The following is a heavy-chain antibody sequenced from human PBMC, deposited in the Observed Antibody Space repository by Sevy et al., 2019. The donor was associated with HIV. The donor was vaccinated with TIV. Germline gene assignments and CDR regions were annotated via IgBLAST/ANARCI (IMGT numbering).Heavy chain of an antibody. D-gene: IGHD3-22*01. CDR3: ATAREYYSDSSGYLDY. CDR2: FDPEDGET. J-gene: IGHJ4*02. V-gene: IGHV1-24*01. Sequence: ASVKVSCKVSGYTLTEVSMHWVRHCPGKGLEWMERFDPEDGETIYAQKFQGRITMTEDTSTDVAYMELRSLRSEDTAVYHCATAREYYSDSSGYLDYWGQGTLVTVSS. CDR1: GYTLTEVS.